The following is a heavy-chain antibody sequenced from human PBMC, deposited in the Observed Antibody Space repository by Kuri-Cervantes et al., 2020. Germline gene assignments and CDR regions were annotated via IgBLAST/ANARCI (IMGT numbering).Heavy chain of an antibody. CDR2: INHSGST. Sequence: ESLKISCAASGFTFSSYGMHWVRQPPGKGLEWIGEINHSGSTNYNPSLKSRVTISVDTSKNQFSLKLSSVTAADTAVYYCARHRSSSNWGYYMDVWGKGTTVTVSS. V-gene: IGHV4-34*01. J-gene: IGHJ6*03. CDR1: GFTFSSYG. D-gene: IGHD7-27*01. CDR3: ARHRSSSNWGYYMDV.